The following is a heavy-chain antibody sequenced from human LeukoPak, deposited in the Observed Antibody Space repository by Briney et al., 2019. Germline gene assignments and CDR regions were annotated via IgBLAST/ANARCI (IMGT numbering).Heavy chain of an antibody. CDR2: IIPIFGIA. CDR1: GGTFSSYA. CDR3: ARDNDYGGYAGVPFDY. V-gene: IGHV1-69*04. J-gene: IGHJ4*02. Sequence: RASVKVSCKASGGTFSSYAISWVRQAPGQGLEWMGRIIPIFGIANYAQKFQGRVTITADKSTSTAYMELSSLRSEDTAVYYCARDNDYGGYAGVPFDYWGQGTLVTVSS. D-gene: IGHD4-17*01.